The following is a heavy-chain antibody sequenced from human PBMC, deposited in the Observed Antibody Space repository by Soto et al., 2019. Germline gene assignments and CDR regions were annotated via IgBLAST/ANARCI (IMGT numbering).Heavy chain of an antibody. D-gene: IGHD2-2*01. CDR3: DRYPGGHFCTSPSCLYYFDL. CDR2: ISESGST. V-gene: IGHV3-23*01. CDR1: GFTFSNHA. J-gene: IGHJ4*02. Sequence: EVQLLESGGALVQPGGSLRLSCAASGFTFSNHAMNWVSQAPGKGLEWVSTISESGSTYYAESVKAGFTLSRDNYKNTLYLKMNSMRAEDTAVYYCDRYPGGHFCTSPSCLYYFDLWCQGTLVSVSS.